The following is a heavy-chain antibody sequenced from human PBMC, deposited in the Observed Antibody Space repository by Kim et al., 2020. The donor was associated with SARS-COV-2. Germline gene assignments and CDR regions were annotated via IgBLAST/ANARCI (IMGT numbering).Heavy chain of an antibody. V-gene: IGHV4-34*01. D-gene: IGHD6-13*01. CDR3: ARASYSSSWYGVRNWFDP. Sequence: KSRVTISVDTSKNQFALKLSSVTAADTAVYYCARASYSSSWYGVRNWFDPWGQGTLVTVSS. J-gene: IGHJ5*02.